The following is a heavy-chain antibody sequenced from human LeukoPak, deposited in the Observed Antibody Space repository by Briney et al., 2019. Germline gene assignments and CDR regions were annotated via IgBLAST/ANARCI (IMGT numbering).Heavy chain of an antibody. Sequence: SETLSLTCTVSDDSITMYYWTWIRQPPGKGLEWIGYVDHTGSTKFNPSLNGRVSISRDTSNNFFSLRLRSVTAADTAVYFCARRRVSSSTWYSTYYYFFYMDFWGKGTTVTVSS. V-gene: IGHV4-59*01. J-gene: IGHJ6*03. CDR1: DDSITMYY. CDR2: VDHTGST. CDR3: ARRRVSSSTWYSTYYYFFYMDF. D-gene: IGHD4-11*01.